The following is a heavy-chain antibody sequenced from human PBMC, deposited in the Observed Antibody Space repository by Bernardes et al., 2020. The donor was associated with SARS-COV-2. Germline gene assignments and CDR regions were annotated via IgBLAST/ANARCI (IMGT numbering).Heavy chain of an antibody. J-gene: IGHJ5*02. D-gene: IGHD6-19*01. V-gene: IGHV3-49*04. CDR3: ATTTAVAGSSRGWFDP. CDR1: GFTFGDYA. CDR2: IRSKAYGGTT. Sequence: GGSLRLSCTASGFTFGDYAMSWVRQAPGKGLEWVGFIRSKAYGGTTEYAASVKGRFTISRDDSKSIAYLQMNSLKTEDTAVYYCATTTAVAGSSRGWFDPWGQGTLVTVSS.